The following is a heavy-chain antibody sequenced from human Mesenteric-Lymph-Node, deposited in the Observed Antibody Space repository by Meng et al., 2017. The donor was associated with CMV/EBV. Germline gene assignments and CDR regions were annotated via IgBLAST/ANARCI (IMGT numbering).Heavy chain of an antibody. CDR2: INHSGST. Sequence: QRTHGVASLLEPSGTLSLTGAVYGGPFSGYYWSWIRQPPGKGLEWIGEINHSGSTNYNPSLKSRVTISVDTSKNQFSLKLSSVTAADTAAYYCARHQRWLKSEGGFNYWGQGTLVTVSS. CDR3: ARHQRWLKSEGGFNY. J-gene: IGHJ4*02. D-gene: IGHD4-23*01. CDR1: GGPFSGYY. V-gene: IGHV4-34*01.